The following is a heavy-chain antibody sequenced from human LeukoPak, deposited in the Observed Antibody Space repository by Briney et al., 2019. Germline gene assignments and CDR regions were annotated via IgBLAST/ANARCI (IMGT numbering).Heavy chain of an antibody. CDR2: IIPILGIA. CDR3: ARTGDSGYDIYYFDY. D-gene: IGHD5-12*01. V-gene: IGHV1-69*02. CDR1: GGTFSCYT. J-gene: IGHJ4*02. Sequence: ASVKVSCKASGGTFSCYTISWVRQAPGQGLEWMGRIIPILGIANYAQKFQGRVTITADKSTSTAYMELSSLRSEDTAVYYCARTGDSGYDIYYFDYWGQGTLVTVSS.